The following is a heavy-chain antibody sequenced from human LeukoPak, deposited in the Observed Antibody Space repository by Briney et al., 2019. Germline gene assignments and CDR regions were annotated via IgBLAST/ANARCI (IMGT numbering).Heavy chain of an antibody. CDR2: IYYSGST. CDR3: ARAINDYSNYGVLTDNWFDP. V-gene: IGHV4-59*01. D-gene: IGHD4-11*01. Sequence: PSETLSLTCTVSGGSISNYYWSWIRQPPGKGLEWIGYIYYSGSTNYNPSLKSRVTISVDTSKNHFSLKLSSVTAADTAVYYCARAINDYSNYGVLTDNWFDPWGQGTLVTVSS. CDR1: GGSISNYY. J-gene: IGHJ5*02.